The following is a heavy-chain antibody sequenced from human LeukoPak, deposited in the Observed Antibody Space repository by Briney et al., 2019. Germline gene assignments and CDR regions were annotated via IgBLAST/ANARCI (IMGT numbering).Heavy chain of an antibody. J-gene: IGHJ4*02. CDR3: APVVAATTFDY. CDR1: GYTFTGYY. D-gene: IGHD2-15*01. CDR2: INPNSGGT. V-gene: IGHV1-2*02. Sequence: ASVKVSCKASGYTFTGYYMHWVRQAPGQGLEWMGWINPNSGGTNYAQKFQGRVTMTRDTPISTAYMELGRLRSDDTAVYYCAPVVAATTFDYWGQGTLVTVSS.